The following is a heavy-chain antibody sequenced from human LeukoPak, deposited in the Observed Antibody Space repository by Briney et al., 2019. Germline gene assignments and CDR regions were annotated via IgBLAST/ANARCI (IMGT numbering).Heavy chain of an antibody. D-gene: IGHD4-23*01. CDR1: GYTFTGYY. CDR3: ARGSSVGNSVDY. CDR2: INPNSGGT. Sequence: ASVKVSCKASGYTFTGYYMHWVRQAPEQGLEWMGWINPNSGGTNYAQKFQGRVTMTRDTSISTAYMELSRLRSDDTAVYYCARGSSVGNSVDYWGQGTLVTVSS. J-gene: IGHJ4*02. V-gene: IGHV1-2*02.